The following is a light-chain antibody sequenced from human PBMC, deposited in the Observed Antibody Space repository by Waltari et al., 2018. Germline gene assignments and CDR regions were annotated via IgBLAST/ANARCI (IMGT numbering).Light chain of an antibody. V-gene: IGLV2-23*02. CDR2: EVS. Sequence: SDVGSYNLVSWYQHHPPKAPKLMIYEVSKRPSGVSNRFSGSKSGNTASLTISGLQPEDEADYYCCSYAGANTYVFGSGTKVTVL. CDR3: CSYAGANTYV. CDR1: SDVGSYNL. J-gene: IGLJ1*01.